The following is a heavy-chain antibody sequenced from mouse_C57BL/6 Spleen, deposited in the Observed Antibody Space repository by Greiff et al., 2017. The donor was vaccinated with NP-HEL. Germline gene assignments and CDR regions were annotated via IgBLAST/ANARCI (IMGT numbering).Heavy chain of an antibody. CDR2: IYPGDGDT. CDR3: ARWDDSDRFAY. V-gene: IGHV1-80*01. D-gene: IGHD2-4*01. Sequence: VQLQQSGAELVKPGASVKISCKASGYAFSSYWMNWVKQRPGKGLEWIGQIYPGDGDTNYNGKFKGKATLTVDKSSSTAYMQLSSLTSEDSAVYFCARWDDSDRFAYWGQGTLVTVSA. CDR1: GYAFSSYW. J-gene: IGHJ3*01.